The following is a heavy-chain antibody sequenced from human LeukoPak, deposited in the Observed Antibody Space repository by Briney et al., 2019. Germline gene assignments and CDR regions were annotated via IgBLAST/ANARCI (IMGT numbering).Heavy chain of an antibody. Sequence: SETLSLTCAVYGGSFSGYYWSWIRQPPGKGLEWIGEINHSGSTNYNPSLKSRVTISVDTSKNQFSLKLSSVTAADTAVYYCARDSYVYSGSHYFDYWGQGTLVTVSS. CDR2: INHSGST. J-gene: IGHJ4*02. V-gene: IGHV4-34*01. CDR3: ARDSYVYSGSHYFDY. D-gene: IGHD1-26*01. CDR1: GGSFSGYY.